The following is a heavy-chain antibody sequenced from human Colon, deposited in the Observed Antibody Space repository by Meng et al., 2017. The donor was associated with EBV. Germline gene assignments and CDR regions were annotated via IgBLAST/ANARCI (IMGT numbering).Heavy chain of an antibody. J-gene: IGHJ5*02. CDR3: ARDQIGGDGWFDP. D-gene: IGHD3-10*01. Sequence: VPLQEARPALWKPSQTLSLTCAVSGGSITSGGYYWTWIRHPPGKGLEWIGYIFYTGSTYYNPSLKSRVTISLDTSKNQFSLKLSSVTAADTAVYYCARDQIGGDGWFDPWGRGTLVTVSS. CDR2: IFYTGST. CDR1: GGSITSGGYY. V-gene: IGHV4-30-4*01.